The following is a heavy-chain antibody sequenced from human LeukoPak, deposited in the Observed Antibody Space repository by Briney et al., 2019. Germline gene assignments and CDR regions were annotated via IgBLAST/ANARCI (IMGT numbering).Heavy chain of an antibody. J-gene: IGHJ4*02. V-gene: IGHV4-39*07. Sequence: SETLSLTCTVSGGSISSSSYYWGWIRQPPGKGLEWIGSIYYSGSTYYNPSLKSRVTISVDTSKNQFSLKLSSVTAADTAVYYCARGWLGRWELLAYWGQGTLVTVSS. CDR3: ARGWLGRWELLAY. CDR1: GGSISSSSYY. D-gene: IGHD1-26*01. CDR2: IYYSGST.